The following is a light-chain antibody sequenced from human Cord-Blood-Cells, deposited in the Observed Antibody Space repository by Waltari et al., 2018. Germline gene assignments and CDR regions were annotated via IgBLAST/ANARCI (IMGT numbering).Light chain of an antibody. CDR3: QVWDSSSDHVV. CDR1: NIGSKS. CDR2: DDS. Sequence: SYVLTQPPSVSVAPGKTARITCGGNNIGSKSVHWYQQKPGQAPVLVVYDDSDRPSGSPELFSGANSGNTASVSISRVEAGDEADYYCQVWDSSSDHVVFGGGTKLTVL. V-gene: IGLV3-21*03. J-gene: IGLJ2*01.